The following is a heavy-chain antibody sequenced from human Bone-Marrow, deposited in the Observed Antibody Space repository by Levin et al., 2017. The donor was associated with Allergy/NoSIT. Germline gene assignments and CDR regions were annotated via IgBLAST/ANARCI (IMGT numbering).Heavy chain of an antibody. D-gene: IGHD3-22*01. J-gene: IGHJ4*02. V-gene: IGHV3-21*01. Sequence: GGSLRLSCAASGFTFSSYSMNWVRQAPGKGLEWVSSISSSSSYIYYADSVKGRFTISRDNAKNSLYLQMNSLRAEDTAVYYCARDVGTRDSRGATPDYWGQGTLVTVSS. CDR1: GFTFSSYS. CDR3: ARDVGTRDSRGATPDY. CDR2: ISSSSSYI.